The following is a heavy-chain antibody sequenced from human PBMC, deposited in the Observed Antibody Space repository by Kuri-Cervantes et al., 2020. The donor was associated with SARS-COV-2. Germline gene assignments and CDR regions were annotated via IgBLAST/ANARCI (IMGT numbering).Heavy chain of an antibody. CDR3: ARGVVGYCTNGVCYRPYYYGMDV. J-gene: IGHJ6*02. V-gene: IGHV4-39*07. CDR1: GGSISSSSYY. D-gene: IGHD2-8*01. Sequence: SETLSLTCTVSGGSISSSSYYWSWIRQPPGKGLEWIGEINHSGSTNYNPSLKSRVTISVDTSKNQFSLKLSSVTAADTAVYYCARGVVGYCTNGVCYRPYYYGMDVWGQGTTVTVSS. CDR2: INHSGST.